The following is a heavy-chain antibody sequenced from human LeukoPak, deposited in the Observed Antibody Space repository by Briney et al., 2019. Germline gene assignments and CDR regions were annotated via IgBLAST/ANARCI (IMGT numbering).Heavy chain of an antibody. CDR3: ARGEYSYGYDY. J-gene: IGHJ4*02. V-gene: IGHV1-2*02. D-gene: IGHD5-18*01. CDR2: INPNGGGT. Sequence: ASVKVSCKASGYTFTDYYIHWVRQAPGQGLEWMGWINPNGGGTKYVQKFQGRVTMTRDTSISTAYMELSRLRSDDTAVYYCARGEYSYGYDYWGQGTPVTVS. CDR1: GYTFTDYY.